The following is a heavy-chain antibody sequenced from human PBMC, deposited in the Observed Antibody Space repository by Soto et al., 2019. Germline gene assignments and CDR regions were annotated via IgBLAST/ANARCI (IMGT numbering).Heavy chain of an antibody. D-gene: IGHD3-9*01. J-gene: IGHJ4*02. CDR1: GYTFTSYG. CDR3: ARDPYDILTGYYSTFDS. CDR2: ISAYNGNT. V-gene: IGHV1-18*01. Sequence: QVQLVQSGAEVKKPGASVKVSCKASGYTFTSYGISWVRQAPGQGLEWMGWISAYNGNTNYAQKLQGRVTMTTDTSTSTAYMELRSLRSDDTAVYYCARDPYDILTGYYSTFDSWGQGTLVTVSS.